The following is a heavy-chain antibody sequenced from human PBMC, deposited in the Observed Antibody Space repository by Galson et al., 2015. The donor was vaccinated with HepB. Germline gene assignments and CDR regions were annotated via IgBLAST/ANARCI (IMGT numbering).Heavy chain of an antibody. D-gene: IGHD3-22*01. Sequence: SVKVSCKASGYIFTAYSMHWVRQDPGQRLEWMGWINAGNGNTKYSQKFQGRATFSRDTSASTAYMELSSLRSEDTAVYYCARGDQGYYDNSGYYWGQGTLVTVSS. J-gene: IGHJ4*02. CDR2: INAGNGNT. V-gene: IGHV1-3*01. CDR1: GYIFTAYS. CDR3: ARGDQGYYDNSGYY.